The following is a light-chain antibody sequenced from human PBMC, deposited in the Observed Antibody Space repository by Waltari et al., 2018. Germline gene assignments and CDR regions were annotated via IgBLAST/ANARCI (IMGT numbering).Light chain of an antibody. J-gene: IGKJ1*01. V-gene: IGKV4-1*01. CDR3: QQYYSHPGT. CDR1: QSVLFSSNNKNY. Sequence: DIVMTQSPDSLAVSLGERATINYKSSQSVLFSSNNKNYLAWYQQKQGQPPKLLIYWASTRESGVPDRFSGSGSGTDFTLTISSLQAEDVAVYYCQQYYSHPGTFGQGTKVEIK. CDR2: WAS.